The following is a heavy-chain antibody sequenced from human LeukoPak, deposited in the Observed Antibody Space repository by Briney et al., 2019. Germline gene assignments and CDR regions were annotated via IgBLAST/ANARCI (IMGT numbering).Heavy chain of an antibody. CDR3: VRDDGIGLDAFDI. Sequence: SQTLSLTCVISGDSVSSNSAAWNWISQSPSRGLEWLGRTFYRSKWYNDYAVSVKSRITINPDTSKNQFSLQLNSVTPEDTAVYYCVRDDGIGLDAFDIWGQGTMVTVSS. V-gene: IGHV6-1*01. CDR1: GDSVSSNSAA. D-gene: IGHD1-14*01. J-gene: IGHJ3*02. CDR2: TFYRSKWYN.